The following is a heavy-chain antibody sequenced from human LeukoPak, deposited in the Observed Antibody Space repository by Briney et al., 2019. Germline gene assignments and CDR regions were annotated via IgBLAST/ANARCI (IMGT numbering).Heavy chain of an antibody. CDR2: IHDSGST. D-gene: IGHD3-10*01. Sequence: SETLSLTCTVSGGSISSYDWSWIRQPPGKGLEWIAYIHDSGSTNYNPSLKSRVTISVDTSKNQFSLKLSSVTAADTAVYYCARGPDYYGSGSYYKRKGYFDYWGQGTLVTVSS. CDR1: GGSISSYD. J-gene: IGHJ4*02. V-gene: IGHV4-59*12. CDR3: ARGPDYYGSGSYYKRKGYFDY.